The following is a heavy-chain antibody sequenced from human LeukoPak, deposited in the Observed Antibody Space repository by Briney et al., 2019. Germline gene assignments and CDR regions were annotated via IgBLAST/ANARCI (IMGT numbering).Heavy chain of an antibody. CDR2: INPSDDST. V-gene: IGHV1-46*02. CDR1: GYTFNSSY. J-gene: IGHJ4*02. D-gene: IGHD3-22*01. CDR3: ARAYYEKSAYRPAVYFDH. Sequence: GASVKVSCKASGYTFNSSYMHWVRQAPGQGLEWMGIINPSDDSTRYAQKFQGRVTMTKDTSTNTVYMHLSSLSSDDTAVYYCARAYYEKSAYRPAVYFDHWGQGTLVTVSS.